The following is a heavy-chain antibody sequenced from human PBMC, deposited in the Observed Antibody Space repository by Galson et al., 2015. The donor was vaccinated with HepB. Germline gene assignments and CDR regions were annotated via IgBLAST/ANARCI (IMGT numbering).Heavy chain of an antibody. J-gene: IGHJ4*02. V-gene: IGHV3-30*18. D-gene: IGHD3-10*01. CDR1: GFTFSSYG. CDR3: AKDLKYYGSGSYYDLVH. CDR2: ISYDGSNK. Sequence: SLRLSCAASGFTFSSYGMHWVRQAPGKGLEWVAVISYDGSNKYYADSVKGRFTISRDNSKNTLYLQMNSLRAEDTAVYYCAKDLKYYGSGSYYDLVHWGQGTLVTVSS.